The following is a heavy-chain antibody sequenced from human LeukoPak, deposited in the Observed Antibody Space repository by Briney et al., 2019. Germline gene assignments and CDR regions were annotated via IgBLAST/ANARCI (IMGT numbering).Heavy chain of an antibody. D-gene: IGHD6-19*01. CDR2: INPNSGGT. CDR3: ARVTTIAVAGTVPDYFDY. J-gene: IGHJ4*02. V-gene: IGHV1-2*02. CDR1: GSTFTAYY. Sequence: ASVKVSCKASGSTFTAYYMHWVRQAPGQGLEWMGWINPNSGGTNYAQKFQGRVTMTRDTSISTAYMELSRLRSDDTAVYYCARVTTIAVAGTVPDYFDYWGQGTLVTVSS.